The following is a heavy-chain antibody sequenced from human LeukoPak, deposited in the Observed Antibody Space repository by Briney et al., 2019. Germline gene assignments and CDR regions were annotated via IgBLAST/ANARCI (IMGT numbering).Heavy chain of an antibody. CDR3: AKSGGYGLIDY. CDR2: IYDSGST. Sequence: SETLSLTCTVSGASISGRGYYWGWIRQPPGKGLEWIGNIYDSGSTYYNASLQRRVTISIDTSKNQFSLRLSSVTAADTAMYYCAKSGGYGLIDYWGQGTLVTVSS. D-gene: IGHD1-26*01. V-gene: IGHV4-39*01. CDR1: GASISGRGYY. J-gene: IGHJ4*02.